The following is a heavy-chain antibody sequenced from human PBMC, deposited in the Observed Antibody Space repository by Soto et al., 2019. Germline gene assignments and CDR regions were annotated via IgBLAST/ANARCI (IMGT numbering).Heavy chain of an antibody. CDR3: VRNTGHWLFEY. J-gene: IGHJ4*02. Sequence: GESLKISCRASGYDFTTSWIGWVRQMPGKGLEWMGIIYPGDSDTRYSPSFQGQVSISADRSISTAYLQWSSLKAPDSAMYYCVRNTGHWLFEYWGQGTLVTVSS. V-gene: IGHV5-51*01. CDR2: IYPGDSDT. CDR1: GYDFTTSW. D-gene: IGHD3-9*01.